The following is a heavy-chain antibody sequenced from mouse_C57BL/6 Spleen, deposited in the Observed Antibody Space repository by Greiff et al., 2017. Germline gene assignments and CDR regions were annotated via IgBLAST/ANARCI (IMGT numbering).Heavy chain of an antibody. J-gene: IGHJ2*01. CDR3: ARRCNYPYYFGD. CDR1: GYAFSSYW. Sequence: VQLQQSGAELVKPGASVKISCKASGYAFSSYWMNWVKQRPGQGLEWIGQIYPGDGDTNYNGKFKGKATLTADKSSSTAYMQLSSLTSEDSAVYFCARRCNYPYYFGDWGQGTTLTVAS. V-gene: IGHV1-80*01. CDR2: IYPGDGDT. D-gene: IGHD2-1*01.